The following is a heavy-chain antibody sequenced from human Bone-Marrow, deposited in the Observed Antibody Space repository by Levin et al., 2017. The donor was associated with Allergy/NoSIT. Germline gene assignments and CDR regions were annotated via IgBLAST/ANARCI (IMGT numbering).Heavy chain of an antibody. CDR3: ARDRGRATEAFDI. CDR1: GVTVSSNY. CDR2: IYSGGSI. Sequence: LSLTCAASGVTVSSNYMNWVRQAPGKGLEWVSIIYSGGSIYYADSVKGRFTISRDNSKNTLYLQMNSLRAEDTAMYYCARDRGRATEAFDIWGQGTMVTVSS. J-gene: IGHJ3*02. D-gene: IGHD2-15*01. V-gene: IGHV3-53*01.